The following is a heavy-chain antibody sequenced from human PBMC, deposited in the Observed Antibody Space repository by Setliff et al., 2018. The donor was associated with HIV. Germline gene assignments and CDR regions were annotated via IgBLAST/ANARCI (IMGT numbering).Heavy chain of an antibody. D-gene: IGHD3-10*02. J-gene: IGHJ6*03. CDR1: GYTFSNYD. CDR2: MNPKTGNT. Sequence: ASVKVSCKASGYTFSNYDINWVRQATGQGLEWMGWMNPKTGNTGYAQKFQGRVSMTKNTSISTAYMELSSLRSEDTAVYYCARIVRPSYYYYYYMDVWGKGTTVTVSS. V-gene: IGHV1-8*02. CDR3: ARIVRPSYYYYYYMDV.